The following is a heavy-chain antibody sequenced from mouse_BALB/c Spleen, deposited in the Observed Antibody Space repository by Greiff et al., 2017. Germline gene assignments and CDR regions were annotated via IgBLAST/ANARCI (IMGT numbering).Heavy chain of an antibody. D-gene: IGHD2-4*01. CDR2: INPYNDGT. CDR3: AREGLYYDYDGTAWFAY. CDR1: GYAFTNYL. Sequence: QVQLQQSGAELVRPGTSVKVSCKASGYAFTNYLIEWVKQRPGQGLEWIGYINPYNDGTKYNEKFKGKATLTSDKSSSTAYMELSSLTSEDSAVYYCAREGLYYDYDGTAWFAYWGQGTLVTVSA. J-gene: IGHJ3*01. V-gene: IGHV1-54*01.